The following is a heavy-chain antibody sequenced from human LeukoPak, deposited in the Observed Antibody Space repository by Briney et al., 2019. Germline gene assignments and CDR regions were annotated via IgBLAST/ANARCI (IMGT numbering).Heavy chain of an antibody. CDR3: AREFPGSTATGPAFDF. Sequence: PGGSLRLSCAASGFSFSRHWMSWVRQAPGKELEWVANMQIDGSKKYYVDSVKGRFIVSRDNTMNSLYLQMNSLRAEDTAMYYCAREFPGSTATGPAFDFWGQGTMVTVSS. D-gene: IGHD6-13*01. CDR1: GFSFSRHW. CDR2: MQIDGSKK. J-gene: IGHJ3*01. V-gene: IGHV3-7*01.